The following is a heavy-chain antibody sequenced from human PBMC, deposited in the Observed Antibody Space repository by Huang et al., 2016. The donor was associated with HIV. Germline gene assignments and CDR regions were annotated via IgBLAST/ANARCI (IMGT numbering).Heavy chain of an antibody. V-gene: IGHV1-69*01. Sequence: QVQLVQSGAELKKPGSSVKVSCKASGGTFSSHTITWVRQATGQGFEWMGEIVTMLGTGNNAQNCQGRVTITADEATATAYLELSSLKFEDTAIYYCARGLSGNIDSWGQGSLVTVSS. CDR1: GGTFSSHT. CDR2: IVTMLGTG. J-gene: IGHJ4*02. CDR3: ARGLSGNIDS. D-gene: IGHD1-20*01.